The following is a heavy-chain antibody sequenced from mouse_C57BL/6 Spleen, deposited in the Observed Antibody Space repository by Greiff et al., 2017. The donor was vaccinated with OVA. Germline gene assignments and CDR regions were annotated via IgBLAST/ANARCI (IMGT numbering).Heavy chain of an antibody. V-gene: IGHV1-61*01. Sequence: QVQLQPPGAELVRPGSSVKLSCKASGYTFTSYWLDWVKQRPGQGLEWIGNIYPSDSETHYNQQFKDKATLTVDKSSSTAYMQLSSLTAEDSAVYYCARGNYWGQGTTLTVSS. CDR3: ARGNY. J-gene: IGHJ2*01. CDR1: GYTFTSYW. CDR2: IYPSDSET.